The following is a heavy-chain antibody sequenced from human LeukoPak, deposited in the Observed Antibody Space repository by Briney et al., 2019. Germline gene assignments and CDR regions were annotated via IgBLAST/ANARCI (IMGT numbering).Heavy chain of an antibody. CDR1: GFTFSSYW. J-gene: IGHJ4*02. CDR2: IDSDGISA. CDR3: ATSPIVGAND. Sequence: GGSLRLSCAASGFTFSSYWMHWVRQAPGKGLVWVSRIDSDGISATYADSVKGRFTISRDNAKNTLYLQMNSLRAEDTAVYYCATSPIVGANDWGQGTLVTVSS. D-gene: IGHD1-26*01. V-gene: IGHV3-74*01.